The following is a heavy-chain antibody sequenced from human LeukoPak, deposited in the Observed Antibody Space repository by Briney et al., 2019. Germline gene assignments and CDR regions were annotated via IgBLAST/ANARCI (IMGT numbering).Heavy chain of an antibody. J-gene: IGHJ4*02. V-gene: IGHV3-53*01. Sequence: GGSLRLSCAASGFTVSSNYMSWVRQAPGKGLEWVSVIYSGGSTYYADSVKGRFTISRDNSKNTLYLQMNSLRAEDTAVYYCARGGYDILTTYFDYWGQGTLVTVPS. CDR3: ARGGYDILTTYFDY. CDR1: GFTVSSNY. CDR2: IYSGGST. D-gene: IGHD3-9*01.